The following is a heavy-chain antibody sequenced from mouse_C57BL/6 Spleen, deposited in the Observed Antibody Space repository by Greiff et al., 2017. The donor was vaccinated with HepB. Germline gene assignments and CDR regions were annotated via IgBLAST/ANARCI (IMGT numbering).Heavy chain of an antibody. CDR2: ISYDGSN. CDR1: GYSITSGYY. V-gene: IGHV3-6*01. D-gene: IGHD1-1*01. J-gene: IGHJ2*01. CDR3: ARKIYYGSSYYFDY. Sequence: QSGPGLVKPSQSLSLTCSVTGYSITSGYYWNWIRQFPGNKLEWMGYISYDGSNNYNPSLKNRISITRDTSKNQFFLKLNSVTTEDTATYYCARKIYYGSSYYFDYWGQGTTLTVSS.